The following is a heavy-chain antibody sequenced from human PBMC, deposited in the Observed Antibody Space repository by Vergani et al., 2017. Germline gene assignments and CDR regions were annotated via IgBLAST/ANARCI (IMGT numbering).Heavy chain of an antibody. V-gene: IGHV4-59*12. CDR1: GGSISSYY. Sequence: QVQLQESGPGLVKPSETLSLTCTVSGGSISSYYWSWIRQPPGKGLEWIGYIYYSGSTNYNPSLKSRVTISVDTSKNQFSLKLSSVTAADTAVYYCAREVVGATMPWFDPWGQGTLVTVSS. CDR2: IYYSGST. D-gene: IGHD1-26*01. CDR3: AREVVGATMPWFDP. J-gene: IGHJ5*02.